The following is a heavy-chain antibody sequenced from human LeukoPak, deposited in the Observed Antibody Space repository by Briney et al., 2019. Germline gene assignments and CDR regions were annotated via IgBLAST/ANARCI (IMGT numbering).Heavy chain of an antibody. CDR2: IKEDGSEK. J-gene: IGHJ4*02. CDR3: ARDVYYGSGSPRLDY. Sequence: PGGSLRLSCAASGFTFSSYWMSWVRQDPGKGLGWVANIKEDGSEKYYVDSVKGRFTISRDNAKNSLYLQMNSLRVEDTGVYYCARDVYYGSGSPRLDYWSQGTLVTVSS. D-gene: IGHD3-10*01. CDR1: GFTFSSYW. V-gene: IGHV3-7*01.